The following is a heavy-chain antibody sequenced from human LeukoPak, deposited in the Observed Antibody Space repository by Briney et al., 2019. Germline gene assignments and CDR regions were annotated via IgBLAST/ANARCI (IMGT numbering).Heavy chain of an antibody. J-gene: IGHJ5*02. V-gene: IGHV1-24*01. D-gene: IGHD3-10*01. Sequence: ASVKVSCKVSGYTLTELSMHWVRQAPGKGLEWMGGFDPEDGETIYAQKFQGRVTMTEDTSTDTAYMELSSLRSEDTAVYYCAVAYGSGRINWFDPWGQGTLVTVSS. CDR1: GYTLTELS. CDR2: FDPEDGET. CDR3: AVAYGSGRINWFDP.